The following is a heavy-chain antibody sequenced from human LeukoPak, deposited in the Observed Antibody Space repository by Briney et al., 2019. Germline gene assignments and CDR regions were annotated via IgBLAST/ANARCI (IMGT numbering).Heavy chain of an antibody. CDR3: ARHGFHCFDY. D-gene: IGHD6-25*01. CDR1: GFTFSSSW. V-gene: IGHV3-7*01. Sequence: GGSLRLSCAASGFTFSSSWMGWVRQAPGKWLEWVANIKEDGSETYYVDSVKGRFTISRDNAQNSLSLQMSSLRVEDTAVYFCARHGFHCFDYWGQGILVTVSS. CDR2: IKEDGSET. J-gene: IGHJ4*02.